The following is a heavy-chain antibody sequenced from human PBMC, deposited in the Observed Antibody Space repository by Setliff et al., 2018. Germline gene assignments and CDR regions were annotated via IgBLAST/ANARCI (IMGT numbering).Heavy chain of an antibody. V-gene: IGHV3-23*01. D-gene: IGHD3-10*01. CDR2: ISGGGSRT. Sequence: GGSLRLSCAASGFTFSNYEMNWVRQAPGKGLEWVSFISGGGSRTYYADSVKGRFTISRDNSKNTLYLQMNSLSAEDTAVYYCAKDSSGRDAFDIWGQGTMVTVSS. J-gene: IGHJ3*02. CDR1: GFTFSNYE. CDR3: AKDSSGRDAFDI.